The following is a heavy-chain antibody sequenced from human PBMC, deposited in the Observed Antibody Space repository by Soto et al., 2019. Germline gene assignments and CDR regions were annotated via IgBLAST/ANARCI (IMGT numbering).Heavy chain of an antibody. Sequence: LSLACASCGFTCSRFCMTWVRQAPGTGLEWVGNIKKDGSEIYYVDSVKGRFTISRDNAENSLYLQMNSLRAEDTAVYSCARDPVCSGGSCYDYWGQGTLVTVSS. D-gene: IGHD2-15*01. CDR2: IKKDGSEI. CDR1: GFTCSRFC. J-gene: IGHJ4*02. V-gene: IGHV3-7*01. CDR3: ARDPVCSGGSCYDY.